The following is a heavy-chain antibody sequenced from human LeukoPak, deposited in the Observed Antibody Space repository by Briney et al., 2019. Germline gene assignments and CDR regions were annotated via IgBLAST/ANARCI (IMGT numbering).Heavy chain of an antibody. D-gene: IGHD6-13*01. CDR3: AKDKYSSNWYYLDF. V-gene: IGHV3-48*04. Sequence: QPGGSLRLSCAASGFTFSSYSMNWVRQAPGKGLEWVSYISSSSSTIYYADSVKGRFTISRDNAKNSLYLQMNSLRAEDTALYYCAKDKYSSNWYYLDFWGQGTLVTVSS. CDR2: ISSSSSTI. CDR1: GFTFSSYS. J-gene: IGHJ4*02.